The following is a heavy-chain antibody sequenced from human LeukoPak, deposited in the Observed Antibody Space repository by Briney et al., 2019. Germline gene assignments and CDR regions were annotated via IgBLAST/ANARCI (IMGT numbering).Heavy chain of an antibody. V-gene: IGHV1-46*01. CDR3: ARDLRVVESMITFGGVIAH. CDR2: INPSGGST. CDR1: GGTFSSYA. J-gene: IGHJ4*02. Sequence: ASVKVSCKASGGTFSSYAISWVRQSPGQGLEWMGIINPSGGSTSYAQKFQGRVTMTRDTSTSTVYMELSSLRSEDTAVYYCARDLRVVESMITFGGVIAHWGQGILVTVSS. D-gene: IGHD3-16*02.